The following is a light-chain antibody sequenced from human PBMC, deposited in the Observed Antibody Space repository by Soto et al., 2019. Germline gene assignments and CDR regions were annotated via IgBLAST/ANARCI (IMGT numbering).Light chain of an antibody. CDR3: QQYGSSPFT. V-gene: IGKV3-20*01. CDR2: GAS. J-gene: IGKJ3*01. CDR1: QSVSSSY. Sequence: EIVLTQSPGTLSLSPGERATLSCRASQSVSSSYLAWYQQKPGQAPGLLIYGASSRATGIPDRFSGSGSGTDFTLTISRLEPEDFAVYYCQQYGSSPFTFGPGTKWISN.